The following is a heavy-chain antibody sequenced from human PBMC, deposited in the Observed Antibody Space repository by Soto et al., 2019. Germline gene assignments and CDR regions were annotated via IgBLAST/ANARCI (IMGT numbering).Heavy chain of an antibody. Sequence: QVQLQESGPGLVKPSETLSLTCTVSGGSISSGGYYWTWIRQHPGKGLEWIGYIYYGGSTYYNSSLKSRLTISVDASRNQCFLNLSSVTAADTALYYCARARPDNIDYWGQGTLVTVSS. CDR1: GGSISSGGYY. D-gene: IGHD3-9*01. V-gene: IGHV4-31*03. J-gene: IGHJ4*02. CDR3: ARARPDNIDY. CDR2: IYYGGST.